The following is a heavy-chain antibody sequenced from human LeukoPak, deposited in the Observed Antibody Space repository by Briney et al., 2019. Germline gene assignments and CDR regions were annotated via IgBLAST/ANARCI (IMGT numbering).Heavy chain of an antibody. D-gene: IGHD5-18*01. CDR1: GFTFSNYA. V-gene: IGHV3-64*01. CDR3: ASKRGYSYALGD. CDR2: ISSNGGST. J-gene: IGHJ4*02. Sequence: PGGSLRLSCAVSGFTFSNYAMHWVRQAPGKGLEYVSAISSNGGSTYYANSVTGRFTISRDNSKKTLYLQMGSLRAEDMAVYYCASKRGYSYALGDWGQGTLVTVSS.